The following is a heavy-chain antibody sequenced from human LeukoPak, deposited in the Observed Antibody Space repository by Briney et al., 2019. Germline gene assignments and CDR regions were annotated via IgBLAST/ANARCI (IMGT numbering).Heavy chain of an antibody. CDR1: GFTFSSYS. V-gene: IGHV3-48*02. D-gene: IGHD4-23*01. CDR2: ITSSSGTI. CDR3: ASDRTQGYGGNSDY. Sequence: SGGSLRLSCAASGFTFSSYSMNWVRQAPGKGLEWVSYITSSSGTIYYADSVKGRFTISRDNAKNSLYLPGNGLRDEGTAVYYCASDRTQGYGGNSDYWGQGNLVSV. J-gene: IGHJ4*02.